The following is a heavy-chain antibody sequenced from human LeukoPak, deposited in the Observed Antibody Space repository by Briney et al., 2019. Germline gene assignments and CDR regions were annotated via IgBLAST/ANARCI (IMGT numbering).Heavy chain of an antibody. CDR2: IKQDGSEN. Sequence: PGGSLTLTCAAYGFTFSGYYMSWIRQPPGKGLEWMGNIKQDGSENYYVYSVKGRFTIYRDNAKNSLSLQMNSLRVEDTAVYYCARRRMGLRTGYFDLWGRGTLVTVSS. CDR1: GFTFSGYY. CDR3: ARRRMGLRTGYFDL. D-gene: IGHD4/OR15-4a*01. V-gene: IGHV3-7*01. J-gene: IGHJ2*01.